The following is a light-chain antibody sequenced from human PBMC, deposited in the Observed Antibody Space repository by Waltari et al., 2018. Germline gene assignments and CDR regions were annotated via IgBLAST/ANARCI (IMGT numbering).Light chain of an antibody. CDR1: SSDVGSYHF. V-gene: IGLV2-23*02. J-gene: IGLJ2*01. CDR2: DVS. CDR3: CSYAGSSTSV. Sequence: SAMTQPASVSESHGRSITISCTGTSSDVGSYHFVSWYQQHPGKAPKPLIYDVSKRPVGVSDRFSGSKSANTASLTISGLQAEDEADYYCCSYAGSSTSVFGGGTKLTVL.